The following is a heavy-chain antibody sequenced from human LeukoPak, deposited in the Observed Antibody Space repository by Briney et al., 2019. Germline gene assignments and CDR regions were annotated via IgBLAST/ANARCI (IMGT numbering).Heavy chain of an antibody. CDR2: INPSGGST. V-gene: IGHV1-46*01. CDR1: GYTFTSYY. J-gene: IGHJ6*02. Sequence: GASVKVSCKASGYTFTSYYMHWVRQAPGQGLEWMGRINPSGGSTSYAQKFQGRVTMTRDTSTSTVYMELSSLRSGDTAVYYCARGVLYCSGGSCYSSYYGMDVWGQGTTVTVSS. D-gene: IGHD2-15*01. CDR3: ARGVLYCSGGSCYSSYYGMDV.